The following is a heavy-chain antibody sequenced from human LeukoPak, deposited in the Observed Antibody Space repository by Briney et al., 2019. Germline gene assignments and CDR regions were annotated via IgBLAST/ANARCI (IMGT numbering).Heavy chain of an antibody. V-gene: IGHV4-28*05. D-gene: IGHD5-12*01. J-gene: IGHJ4*02. CDR1: GYSISSSNW. CDR2: IYYSGSI. CDR3: ARMSGYGYFDY. Sequence: SDTLSLTCAVSGYSISSSNWWGWIRQPPGKGLEWIGYIYYSGSIYYNPSLKSRVTMSADTSKNQFSLKLSSVTAVDTAVYYCARMSGYGYFDYWGQGTLVTVSS.